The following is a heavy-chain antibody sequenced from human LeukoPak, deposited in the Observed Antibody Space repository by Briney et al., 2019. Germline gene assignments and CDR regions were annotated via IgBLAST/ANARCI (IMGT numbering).Heavy chain of an antibody. V-gene: IGHV1-69*04. CDR1: GGTFSSYA. J-gene: IGHJ4*02. CDR3: GRGRPFDY. Sequence: ASVKVSCKASGGTFSSYAISWVRQAPGQGLEWMGRIIPILGIANYAQKFQGSVTITADKSTSTAYMELSSLRSEDMAVYYCGRGRPFDYWGQGPLVTVSS. CDR2: IIPILGIA.